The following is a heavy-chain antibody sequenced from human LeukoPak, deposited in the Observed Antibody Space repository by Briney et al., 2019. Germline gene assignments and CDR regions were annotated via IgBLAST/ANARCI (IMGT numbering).Heavy chain of an antibody. J-gene: IGHJ6*02. V-gene: IGHV1-2*02. CDR3: ARGGRPILNYYNGMDV. CDR2: INPNSGGT. D-gene: IGHD1-1*01. CDR1: GYTCTGYY. Sequence: ASVEVSCKASGYTCTGYYMHWVRQAPGQGLEWMGWINPNSGGTNYAQKFQGRVTMTRDTSISTAYMELSRLRSDETAVYYCARGGRPILNYYNGMDVWGQGTTVTVSS.